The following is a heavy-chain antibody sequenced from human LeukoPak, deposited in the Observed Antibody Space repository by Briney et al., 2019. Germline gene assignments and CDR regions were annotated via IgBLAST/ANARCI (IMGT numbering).Heavy chain of an antibody. CDR3: ARFEYSSSWTYFDY. CDR1: GFTFSSYS. Sequence: GGSLRLSCAASGFTFSSYSMNWVRQAPGKGLEWVSSISSSSSYIYYADSVKGRFTISRDNAKNSLYLQMNSLRAEDTAVYYCARFEYSSSWTYFDYWGQGALVTVSS. J-gene: IGHJ4*02. CDR2: ISSSSSYI. D-gene: IGHD6-13*01. V-gene: IGHV3-21*01.